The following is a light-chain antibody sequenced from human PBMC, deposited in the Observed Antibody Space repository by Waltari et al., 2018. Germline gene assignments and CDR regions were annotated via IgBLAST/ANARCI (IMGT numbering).Light chain of an antibody. Sequence: QSDLTQPASVSGSPGQSLPLSCTGTSCYVVNYNLVSWSQQYPGKAPQLMVYEVTKRASGVSDRFSGSKSGNTASLTIHGLQSEDEADYYCCSYVGLGIYVFGSGTKVTVL. CDR3: CSYVGLGIYV. CDR1: SCYVVNYNL. CDR2: EVT. V-gene: IGLV2-23*02. J-gene: IGLJ1*01.